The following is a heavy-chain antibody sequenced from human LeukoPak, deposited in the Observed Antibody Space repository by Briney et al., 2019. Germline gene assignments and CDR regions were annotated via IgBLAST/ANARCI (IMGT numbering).Heavy chain of an antibody. CDR3: ARDHSDITIFGLLINNYWYFDL. CDR1: GFTFSSYA. J-gene: IGHJ2*01. D-gene: IGHD3-3*01. V-gene: IGHV3-23*01. Sequence: GGSLRLSCAASGFTFSSYAMSWVRQAPGKGLEWVSAISGSGGSTYYADSVKGRFTISRDNAKNSLYLQMNNLRVDDTAVYYCARDHSDITIFGLLINNYWYFDLWGRGTLVTVSS. CDR2: ISGSGGST.